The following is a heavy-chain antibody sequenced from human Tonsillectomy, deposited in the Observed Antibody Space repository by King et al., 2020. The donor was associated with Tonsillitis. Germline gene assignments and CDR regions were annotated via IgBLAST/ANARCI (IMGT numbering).Heavy chain of an antibody. CDR1: GFTFTNYW. V-gene: IGHV3-7*03. Sequence: VQLVESGGGLVQPGGSLRLSCAGSGFTFTNYWMTWVRQAPGKGLEWVANIKEDGSDKYYVDSVKGRFTISRDNAKNSLYLQMNSLRAEDTAVYYCARGDWNHADGAYWGQGTLVTVSS. CDR3: ARGDWNHADGAY. J-gene: IGHJ4*02. CDR2: IKEDGSDK. D-gene: IGHD1-1*01.